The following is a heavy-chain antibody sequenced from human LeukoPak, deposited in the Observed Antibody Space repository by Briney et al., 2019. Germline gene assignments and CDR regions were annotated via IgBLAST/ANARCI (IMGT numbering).Heavy chain of an antibody. CDR1: GYTFNSYG. D-gene: IGHD6-19*01. J-gene: IGHJ4*02. CDR2: INSYNGNT. CDR3: ARDSGWRTLRFDY. Sequence: GASVKVSCKTSGYTFNSYGISWVRQAPGQGLEWMGWINSYNGNTNSAQKFQGRVTMTTDTSTSTAYMELRSLRSDDTAVYYCARDSGWRTLRFDYWGQGTLVTVSS. V-gene: IGHV1-18*01.